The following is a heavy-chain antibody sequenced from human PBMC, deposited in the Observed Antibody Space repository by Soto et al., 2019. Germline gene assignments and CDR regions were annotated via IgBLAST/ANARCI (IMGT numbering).Heavy chain of an antibody. CDR1: GYTFTNYD. V-gene: IGHV1-8*01. D-gene: IGHD4-17*01. CDR3: ARTAGDLDY. CDR2: TNPKSGYT. J-gene: IGHJ4*02. Sequence: QVQLVQSGAEVKKPGASVKVSCKTSGYTFTNYDINWVRQATGQGLEWMGWTNPKSGYTGSAQKFQGRVTMTRDSSIRTAYMALHSLTSEDTAVYYCARTAGDLDYWGQGTLITVSS.